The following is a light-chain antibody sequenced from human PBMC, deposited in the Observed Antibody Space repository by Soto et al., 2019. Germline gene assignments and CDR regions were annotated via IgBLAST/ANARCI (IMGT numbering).Light chain of an antibody. J-gene: IGKJ5*01. CDR1: QSVSSY. V-gene: IGKV3-11*01. CDR2: DAS. CDR3: QQRSNWST. Sequence: EIVLTQSPATPSLSPGERATLSFRASQSVSSYLAWYQQKPGQAPRLLIYDASNRATGIPARFSGSGSGTDFTLTISSLEPEDFAVYYCQQRSNWSTFGQGTRLEIK.